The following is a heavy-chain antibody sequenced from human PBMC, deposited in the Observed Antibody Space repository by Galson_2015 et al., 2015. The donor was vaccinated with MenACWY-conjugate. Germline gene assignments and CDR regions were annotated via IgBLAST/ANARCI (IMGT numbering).Heavy chain of an antibody. CDR2: IKQDGSEK. J-gene: IGHJ4*02. D-gene: IGHD6-13*01. CDR3: AREASSSWYSIDY. V-gene: IGHV3-7*03. Sequence: SLRLSCAASGFTFSSYWMSWVRQAPGKGLEWVANIKQDGSEKYYVDSVKGRFTISRDNAKNSLYLQMNSLRAEDTAVYYCAREASSSWYSIDYWGQGTLVTVSS. CDR1: GFTFSSYW.